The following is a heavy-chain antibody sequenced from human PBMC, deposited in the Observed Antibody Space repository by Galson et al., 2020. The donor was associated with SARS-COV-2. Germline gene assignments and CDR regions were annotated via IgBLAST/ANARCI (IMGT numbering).Heavy chain of an antibody. CDR2: IYYGGNT. D-gene: IGHD3-10*01. J-gene: IGHJ4*02. CDR1: GGSISSGCYY. CDR3: ARAEGWFGERGGLAY. Sequence: ASETLSLTCPVSGGSISSGCYYWSWIRQSPGKGLEWIGFIYYGGNTYYNPSLKSRVTKSVDTSKNQFSLRLSTVTAADTAVYYCARAEGWFGERGGLAYWGQGTLVTVSS. V-gene: IGHV4-31*03.